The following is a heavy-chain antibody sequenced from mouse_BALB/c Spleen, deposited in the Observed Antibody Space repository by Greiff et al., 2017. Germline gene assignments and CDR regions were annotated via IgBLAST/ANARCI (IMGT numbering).Heavy chain of an antibody. D-gene: IGHD2-2*01. Sequence: QVQLQQSGAELMKPGASVKISCKATGYTFSSYWIEWVKQRPGHGLEWIGEILPGSGSTNYNEKFKGKATFTADTSSNTAYMQLSSLTSEDSAVYYCARRDYGYDGTAWFAYWGQGTLVTVSA. J-gene: IGHJ3*01. CDR2: ILPGSGST. V-gene: IGHV1-9*01. CDR1: GYTFSSYW. CDR3: ARRDYGYDGTAWFAY.